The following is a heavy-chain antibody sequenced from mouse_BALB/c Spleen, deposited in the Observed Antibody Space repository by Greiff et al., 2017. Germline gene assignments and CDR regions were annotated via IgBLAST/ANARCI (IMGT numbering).Heavy chain of an antibody. CDR2: IYPGDGDT. V-gene: IGHV1-80*01. D-gene: IGHD2-1*01. Sequence: QVQLQQSGAELVRPGSSVKISCKASGYAFSSYWMNWVKQRPGQGLEWIGQIYPGDGDTNYNGKFKGKATLTADKSSSTAYMQLSSLTSEDSAVYFCARGGNLGGGFDYWGQGTTLTVSS. J-gene: IGHJ2*01. CDR1: GYAFSSYW. CDR3: ARGGNLGGGFDY.